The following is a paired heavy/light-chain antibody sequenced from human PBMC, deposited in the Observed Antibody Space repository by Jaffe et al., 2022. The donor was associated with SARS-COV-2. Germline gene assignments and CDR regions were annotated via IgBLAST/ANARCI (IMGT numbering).Heavy chain of an antibody. CDR2: ISYDGSNK. CDR3: AKSRGGNYRDAFDI. CDR1: GVTFSYSA. Sequence: QVQLVESGGGVVQPGRSLRLSCAASGVTFSYSAMHWVRQAPGKGLEWVAVISYDGSNKYYADSVKGRFTFSRDNSKNTLFLQMNSLRAEDTAVYYCAKSRGGNYRDAFDIWGQGTMVTVSS. J-gene: IGHJ3*02. V-gene: IGHV3-30*04. D-gene: IGHD2-21*02.
Light chain of an antibody. CDR1: QSVLYNSNNKNY. J-gene: IGKJ2*01. Sequence: DIVMTQSPDSLAVSLGERATINCKSSQSVLYNSNNKNYLGWYQQKPGQPPELLIYWASTRESGVPDRFSGSGSGTDFTLTISSLQAEDVAVYYCQQYYSTPYTFGQGTKLEIK. CDR2: WAS. CDR3: QQYYSTPYT. V-gene: IGKV4-1*01.